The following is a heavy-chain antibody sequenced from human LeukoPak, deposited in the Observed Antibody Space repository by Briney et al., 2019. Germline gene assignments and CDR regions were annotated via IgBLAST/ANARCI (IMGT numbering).Heavy chain of an antibody. J-gene: IGHJ4*02. CDR2: IYYGGYT. Sequence: PGGSLRLSCAASGFTVSSNYMNWVRQAPGKGLEWIGSIYYGGYTYYNPSLKSRVTISVDTSKNQFSLKLSSVTAADTAIYYCQSRFLEWLLDYWGQGTLVTVSS. D-gene: IGHD3-3*01. CDR3: QSRFLEWLLDY. CDR1: GFTVSSNY. V-gene: IGHV4-59*05.